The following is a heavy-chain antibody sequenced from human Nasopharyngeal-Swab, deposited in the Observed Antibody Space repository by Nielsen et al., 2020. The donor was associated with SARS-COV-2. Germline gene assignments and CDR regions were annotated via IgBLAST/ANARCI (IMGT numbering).Heavy chain of an antibody. CDR2: IYYSGST. CDR1: GGSISSSSYY. CDR3: ARVLRYFDWLFFDY. J-gene: IGHJ4*02. V-gene: IGHV4-39*01. D-gene: IGHD3-9*01. Sequence: SETLSLTCTVSGGSISSSSYYWDWIRQPPGKGLEWIGSIYYSGSTYYNPSLKSRVTISVDASKNQFSLKLSSVTAADTAVYYCARVLRYFDWLFFDYWGQGTLVTVSS.